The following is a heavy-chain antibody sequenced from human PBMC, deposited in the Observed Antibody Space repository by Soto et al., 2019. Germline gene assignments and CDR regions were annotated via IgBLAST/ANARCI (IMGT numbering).Heavy chain of an antibody. CDR1: GSTFSSYA. V-gene: IGHV3-23*01. CDR3: AKDRNWNHYYYYYYMDV. Sequence: GGSLRLSCAASGSTFSSYAMSWVRQAPGKGLEWVSAISGSGGSTYYADSVKGRFTISRDNSKNTLYLQMNSLRAEDTAVYYCAKDRNWNHYYYYYYMDVWGKGTTVTVSS. CDR2: ISGSGGST. J-gene: IGHJ6*03. D-gene: IGHD1-20*01.